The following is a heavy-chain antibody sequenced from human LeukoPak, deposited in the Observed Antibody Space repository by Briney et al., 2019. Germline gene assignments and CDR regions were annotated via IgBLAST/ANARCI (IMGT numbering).Heavy chain of an antibody. CDR1: GFTFSDYY. CDR2: ISSSGSII. V-gene: IGHV3-11*01. CDR3: ARDYFGSPSALDY. Sequence: GGSLRLSCAASGFTFSDYYMNWIRQTPGKGLEWVSYISSSGSIIYYADSVKGRFTISRDNAKNSLYLQMNSLRAEDTALYYCARDYFGSPSALDYWGQGTLVTVSS. J-gene: IGHJ4*02. D-gene: IGHD1-26*01.